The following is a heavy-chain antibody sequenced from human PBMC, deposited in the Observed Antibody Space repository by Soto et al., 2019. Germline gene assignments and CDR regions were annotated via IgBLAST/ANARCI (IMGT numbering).Heavy chain of an antibody. CDR1: GFTFSSYA. Sequence: PGGSLRLSCAASGFTFSSYAMHWVRQAPGKGLEWVAVISYDGSNKYYADSVKGRFTISRDNSKNTLYLQMNSLRAEDTAVYYCARDQHCSSTSCFSPTLYYYYYYGMDVWGQGTTVTVSS. CDR3: ARDQHCSSTSCFSPTLYYYYYYGMDV. CDR2: ISYDGSNK. J-gene: IGHJ6*02. D-gene: IGHD2-2*01. V-gene: IGHV3-30-3*01.